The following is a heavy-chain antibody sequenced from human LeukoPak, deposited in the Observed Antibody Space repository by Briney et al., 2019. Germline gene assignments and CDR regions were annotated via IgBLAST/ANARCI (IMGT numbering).Heavy chain of an antibody. J-gene: IGHJ4*02. CDR3: ASGGYYGSGTNPDY. V-gene: IGHV3-21*01. CDR1: GFTFSSYS. D-gene: IGHD3-10*01. CDR2: ISSSSPYI. Sequence: GGSLRLSCAASGFTFSSYSLNWVRQAPGKGLEWVSSISSSSPYIYYADSVKGRFTISRDNAKNSLYLQMNSLRAEDTAVYYCASGGYYGSGTNPDYWGQGTLVTVSS.